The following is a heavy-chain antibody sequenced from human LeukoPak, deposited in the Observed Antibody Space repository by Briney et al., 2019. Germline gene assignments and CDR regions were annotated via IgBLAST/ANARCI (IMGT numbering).Heavy chain of an antibody. CDR1: GFMFDDFA. V-gene: IGHV3-43*02. D-gene: IGHD4-17*01. Sequence: GGSMRLSCAASGFMFDDFAMHWVRQAPGKGLEWVSLVGGNGGATYYADSVNRRFTISRDNIKNSLYLQMNSLRPDHTALYYCVKDMGHYGDYVVHYWGQGTLVSVSS. CDR3: VKDMGHYGDYVVHY. J-gene: IGHJ1*01. CDR2: VGGNGGAT.